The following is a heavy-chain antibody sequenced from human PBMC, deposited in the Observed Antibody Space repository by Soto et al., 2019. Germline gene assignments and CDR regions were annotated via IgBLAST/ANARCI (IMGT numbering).Heavy chain of an antibody. J-gene: IGHJ6*02. CDR2: INPSGGST. D-gene: IGHD6-13*01. Sequence: ASVKVSCKASGYTFTSYYMHWVRQAPGQGLEWMGIINPSGGSTSYAQKFQGRVTMTRDTSTSTVYMELSSLRSEETAVYYCARERSYSRWYGDGYYYYGMDVCGPGTTLTVSS. V-gene: IGHV1-46*01. CDR1: GYTFTSYY. CDR3: ARERSYSRWYGDGYYYYGMDV.